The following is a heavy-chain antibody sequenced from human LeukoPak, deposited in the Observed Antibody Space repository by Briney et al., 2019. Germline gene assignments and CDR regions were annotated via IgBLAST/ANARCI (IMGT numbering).Heavy chain of an antibody. D-gene: IGHD5-24*01. Sequence: GGSLRLSCAASGFTFSSYAMSWVRQAPGKGLEWVSGISGSGASTYYADSVKGRFTISRDNSKNTLYLQMNSLRAEDTAVYSCAKETDYNYIYYFDYWGQGTLVTVSS. CDR3: AKETDYNYIYYFDY. CDR1: GFTFSSYA. CDR2: ISGSGAST. J-gene: IGHJ4*02. V-gene: IGHV3-23*01.